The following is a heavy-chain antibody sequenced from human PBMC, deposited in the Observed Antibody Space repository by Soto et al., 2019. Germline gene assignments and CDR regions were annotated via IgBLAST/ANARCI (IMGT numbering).Heavy chain of an antibody. V-gene: IGHV6-1*01. CDR3: ARGNCSGDNCYSDY. CDR1: GDSVSSNRAA. J-gene: IGHJ4*02. D-gene: IGHD2-15*01. Sequence: SQTLPLTCGISGDSVSSNRAAWNWIRQSPSRGLEWLGRTYYRAKWYNDYAVSVKSRISINPDTSRNQFSLRLNSVTPEDTAVYYCARGNCSGDNCYSDYWGQGTLVTVSS. CDR2: TYYRAKWYN.